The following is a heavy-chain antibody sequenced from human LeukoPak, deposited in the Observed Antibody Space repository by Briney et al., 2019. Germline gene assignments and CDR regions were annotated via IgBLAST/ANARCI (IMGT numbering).Heavy chain of an antibody. CDR1: AASISNYY. Sequence: SETLSLTCAVSAASISNYYWSWIRQVPGKGLEWIGYISTSGSTNYNPSLKSRVSISLDTSKNRFSLNLNFVTAADTAVYYCASPRSGYRYTFDYWGQGALVTVSS. D-gene: IGHD3-22*01. J-gene: IGHJ4*02. CDR2: ISTSGST. CDR3: ASPRSGYRYTFDY. V-gene: IGHV4-4*09.